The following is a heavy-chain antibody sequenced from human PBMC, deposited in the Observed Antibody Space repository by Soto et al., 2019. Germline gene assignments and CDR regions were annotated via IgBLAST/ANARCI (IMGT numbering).Heavy chain of an antibody. V-gene: IGHV3-23*01. D-gene: IGHD1-7*01. J-gene: IGHJ4*02. CDR1: GLTFSNYA. Sequence: GGSLRLSCAAPGLTFSNYAMSWVRQAPGGGLEWVSSMSGSSSTTYYADSVRGRFTISRDRSKNTLYLQMSSLRAEDTALYYCAKNQERELPRVIDFWGQGTLVTVSS. CDR3: AKNQERELPRVIDF. CDR2: MSGSSSTT.